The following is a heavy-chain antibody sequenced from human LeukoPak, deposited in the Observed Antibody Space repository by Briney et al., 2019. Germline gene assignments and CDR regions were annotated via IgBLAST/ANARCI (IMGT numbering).Heavy chain of an antibody. CDR2: INHSGNT. V-gene: IGHV4-34*01. J-gene: IGHJ4*02. Sequence: SETLSLTCAVYGGSFSGYYWSWIRQPPGKGLEWIGEINHSGNTDYNPSLKSRVTISVDTSKNQFSLKLRSVTAADTAVYYCARDQAYCGGDCYFDFWGQGTLVTVSS. CDR3: ARDQAYCGGDCYFDF. CDR1: GGSFSGYY. D-gene: IGHD2-21*02.